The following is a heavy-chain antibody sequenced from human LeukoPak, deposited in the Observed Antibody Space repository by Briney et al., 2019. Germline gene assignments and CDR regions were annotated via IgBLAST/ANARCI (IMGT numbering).Heavy chain of an antibody. V-gene: IGHV3-48*02. J-gene: IGHJ4*02. CDR3: ARDPITMIVEYYFDY. CDR1: GFTFSSYS. Sequence: GGSLRLSCAASGFTFSSYSMNWVRQAPGKGLEWVSCISSSSSTIYYADSVKGRFTISRDNAKNSLYLQMNSLRDEDTAVYYCARDPITMIVEYYFDYWGQGTLVTVSS. CDR2: ISSSSSTI. D-gene: IGHD3-22*01.